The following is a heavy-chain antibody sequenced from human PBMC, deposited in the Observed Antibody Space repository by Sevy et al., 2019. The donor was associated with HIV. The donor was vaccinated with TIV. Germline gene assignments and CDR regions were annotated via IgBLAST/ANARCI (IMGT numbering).Heavy chain of an antibody. CDR3: ASGAYYYASRSQNFDY. Sequence: GGSLRLSCAASGFTFSSYGMHWARQAPGKGLEWVALIWYDGTNKYYADSVKGRFTISRYNSKNILYLKMSSLRAEDTAVYYGASGAYYYASRSQNFDYWGPGTLVTVSS. J-gene: IGHJ4*02. CDR2: IWYDGTNK. D-gene: IGHD3-10*01. V-gene: IGHV3-33*01. CDR1: GFTFSSYG.